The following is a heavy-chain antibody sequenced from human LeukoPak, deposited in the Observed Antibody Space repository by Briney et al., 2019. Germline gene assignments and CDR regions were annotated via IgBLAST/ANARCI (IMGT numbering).Heavy chain of an antibody. J-gene: IGHJ2*01. V-gene: IGHV3-53*01. CDR2: IYSGGST. Sequence: GGSLRLSCAASGFTVSSNYMSWVRQAPGKGLEWVSVIYSGGSTYYADSVKGRFTISRDNSKNTLYLQMNSLRAEDTAVYYCAKDMVPYSSSYWYFDLRGRGTLVTVSS. CDR3: AKDMVPYSSSYWYFDL. CDR1: GFTVSSNY. D-gene: IGHD6-13*01.